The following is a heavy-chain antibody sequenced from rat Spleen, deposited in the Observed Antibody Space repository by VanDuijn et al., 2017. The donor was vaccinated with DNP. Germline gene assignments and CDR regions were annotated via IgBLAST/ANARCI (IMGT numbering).Heavy chain of an antibody. CDR2: ISTSGGST. D-gene: IGHD1-12*02. CDR1: GFTFSNYD. J-gene: IGHJ4*01. V-gene: IGHV5-25*01. CDR3: ARQESPATVGAMDA. Sequence: EVQLVETGGGLVQPGRSLKLSCAASGFTFSNYDMAWVRQAPTKGLEWVASISTSGGSTYYRDSVKGRFTVSRDNAKSTLYLQMDSRRYEDTATDYCARQESPATVGAMDAWGQGTSVTVSS.